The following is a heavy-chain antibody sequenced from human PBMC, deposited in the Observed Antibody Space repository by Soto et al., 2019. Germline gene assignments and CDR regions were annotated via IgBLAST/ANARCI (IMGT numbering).Heavy chain of an antibody. J-gene: IGHJ6*02. D-gene: IGHD6-13*01. CDR1: GYTFTSYG. V-gene: IGHV1-18*01. CDR3: ARSFRGSSWYYYYGMDV. CDR2: ISAYNGNT. Sequence: ASVKVSCKASGYTFTSYGISWVRQAPGRGLEWMGWISAYNGNTNYAQKLQGRVTMTTDTSTSTAYMELSRLRSDDTAVYYCARSFRGSSWYYYYGMDVWGQGTTVTVSS.